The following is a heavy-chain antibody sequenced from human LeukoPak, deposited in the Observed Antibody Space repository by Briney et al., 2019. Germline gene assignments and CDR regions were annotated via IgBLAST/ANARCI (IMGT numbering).Heavy chain of an antibody. CDR2: ISSSGSTI. J-gene: IGHJ4*02. CDR3: ARPLTSGSLDY. V-gene: IGHV3-48*03. CDR1: EFTFSSYE. D-gene: IGHD3-16*02. Sequence: GGSLRLSCAASEFTFSSYEMNWIRQAPGKGLEWVSYISSSGSTICYADSVKGRFTISRDNAKNSLYLQMNSLRAEDTAVYYCARPLTSGSLDYWGQGTLVTVSS.